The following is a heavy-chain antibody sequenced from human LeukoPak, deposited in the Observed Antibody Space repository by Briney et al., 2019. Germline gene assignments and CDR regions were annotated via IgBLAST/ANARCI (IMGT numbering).Heavy chain of an antibody. Sequence: GGSLRLSCAASGFTFSDYAMSWVRQAPGKGLEWVSTICGSGSCTYYADSVKGRFTISRDNSRNTLSLQMNSLRVEDAALYYCAKHDLSGSYFVYWGQGTLVTVSS. CDR3: AKHDLSGSYFVY. V-gene: IGHV3-23*01. J-gene: IGHJ4*02. CDR1: GFTFSDYA. D-gene: IGHD3-10*01. CDR2: ICGSGSCT.